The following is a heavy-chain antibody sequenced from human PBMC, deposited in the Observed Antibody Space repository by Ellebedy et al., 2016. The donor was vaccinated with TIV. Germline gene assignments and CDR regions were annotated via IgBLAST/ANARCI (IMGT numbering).Heavy chain of an antibody. CDR1: GFTFSSYS. CDR2: ISSDSRTV. V-gene: IGHV3-48*01. J-gene: IGHJ4*02. Sequence: GESLKISXAASGFTFSSYSMNWVRQAPGKGLEWISYISSDSRTVHNADSVKGRFTISRDNAKNSLFLQMNSLRAEDTALYYCAKDMPPRRDGYNENYFDYWGQGTLVTVSS. CDR3: AKDMPPRRDGYNENYFDY. D-gene: IGHD5-24*01.